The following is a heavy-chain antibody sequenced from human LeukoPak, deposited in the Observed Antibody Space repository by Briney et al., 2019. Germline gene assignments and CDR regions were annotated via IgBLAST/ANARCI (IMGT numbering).Heavy chain of an antibody. CDR2: ISSNGGST. CDR3: ARPRDFWSGYYLDY. V-gene: IGHV3-64*01. Sequence: PGGSLRLSCAASGFTFSSYAMHWVRQAPGKGLEYVSAISSNGGSTYYANSVKSRFTISRDNSKNTLYLQMGSLRAEDMAVYYCARPRDFWSGYYLDYWGQGTLVTVSS. CDR1: GFTFSSYA. J-gene: IGHJ4*02. D-gene: IGHD3-3*01.